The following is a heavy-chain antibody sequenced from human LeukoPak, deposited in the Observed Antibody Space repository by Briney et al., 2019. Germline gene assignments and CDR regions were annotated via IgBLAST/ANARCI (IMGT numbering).Heavy chain of an antibody. CDR2: ISGSADRT. CDR3: AKESPNTNYDY. V-gene: IGHV3-23*01. Sequence: GGSPRLSCTASGFTFSSSAMNWVRQAPGKGLEWVSAISGSADRTYYGDSVKGRFTISRDNSKNTLYLQMNSLRADDTAVYYCAKESPNTNYDYWGQGTLVTVSS. CDR1: GFTFSSSA. J-gene: IGHJ4*02. D-gene: IGHD4-11*01.